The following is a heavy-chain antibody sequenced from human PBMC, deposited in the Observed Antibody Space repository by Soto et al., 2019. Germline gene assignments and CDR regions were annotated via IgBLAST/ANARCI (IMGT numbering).Heavy chain of an antibody. D-gene: IGHD3-10*01. CDR1: GFTFSSYA. V-gene: IGHV3-23*01. CDR2: ISDNGGST. J-gene: IGHJ4*02. Sequence: PGGSLRLSCAASGFTFSSYAMSWVRQAPGKGLEWVSAISDNGGSTYYADSVKGRFTISRDNSKNTLYLQMNSLRAEDTAVYYCAKEGDYGSGSYCDYWGQGTLVTVSS. CDR3: AKEGDYGSGSYCDY.